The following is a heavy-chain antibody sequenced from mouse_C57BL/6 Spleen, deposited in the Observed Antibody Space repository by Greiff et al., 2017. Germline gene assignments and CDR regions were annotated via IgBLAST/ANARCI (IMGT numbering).Heavy chain of an antibody. D-gene: IGHD1-1*01. V-gene: IGHV1-67*01. CDR2: ISTYYGDA. CDR3: ARFYYYGSSYVGPAWFAY. CDR1: GYTFTDYA. Sequence: VQLKESGPELVRPGVSVKISCKGSGYTFTDYAMHWVKQSHAKSLEWIGVISTYYGDASYNQKFKDKATMTVDKSSSTAYMELARLTSEDSAVYYCARFYYYGSSYVGPAWFAYWGQGTLVTVSA. J-gene: IGHJ3*01.